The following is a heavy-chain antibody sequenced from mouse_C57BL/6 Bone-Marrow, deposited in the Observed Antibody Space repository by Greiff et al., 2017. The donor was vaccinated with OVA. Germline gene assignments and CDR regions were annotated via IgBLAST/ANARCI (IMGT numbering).Heavy chain of an antibody. CDR1: GYSIPSGYY. CDR2: ISYDGSN. Sequence: ESGPGLVKPSQSLSLTCSFTGYSIPSGYYWNWIRQFPGNKLEWMGYISYDGSNNYHPSLNNLISITRDTSKNQFFLKLNSVTTEDTATYYCARDPYGNYWYFDVWGTGTTVTVSS. D-gene: IGHD2-1*01. CDR3: ARDPYGNYWYFDV. V-gene: IGHV3-6*01. J-gene: IGHJ1*03.